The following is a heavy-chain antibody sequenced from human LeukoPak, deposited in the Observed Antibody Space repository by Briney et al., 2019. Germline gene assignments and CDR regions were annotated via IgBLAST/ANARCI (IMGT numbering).Heavy chain of an antibody. V-gene: IGHV1-8*01. Sequence: ASVKVSRKASGYTFTSYDFNWVRQATGQRPEWMGWMSPNSGDTGYAQKFQDRVTMTRNTSISTAYMELSSLRSDDTAVYYCARGPPNWGYDYWGPGTLVTVSS. CDR2: MSPNSGDT. J-gene: IGHJ4*02. CDR3: ARGPPNWGYDY. CDR1: GYTFTSYD. D-gene: IGHD7-27*01.